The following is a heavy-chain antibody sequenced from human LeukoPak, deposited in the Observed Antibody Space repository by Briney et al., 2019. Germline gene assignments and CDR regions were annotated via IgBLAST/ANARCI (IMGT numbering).Heavy chain of an antibody. V-gene: IGHV4-34*01. CDR1: GESFSGYY. CDR3: ARRAGVPDAKADWFDP. CDR2: MNHSGSA. Sequence: SSETLSLTCAVYGESFSGYYWSWISQPPGKGLEWIGEMNHSGSANYNPSLKSRVTISVDTSKNQFSLKLSSVTAADTAVYYCARRAGVPDAKADWFDPWGQGTLVTVSS. J-gene: IGHJ5*02. D-gene: IGHD2-2*01.